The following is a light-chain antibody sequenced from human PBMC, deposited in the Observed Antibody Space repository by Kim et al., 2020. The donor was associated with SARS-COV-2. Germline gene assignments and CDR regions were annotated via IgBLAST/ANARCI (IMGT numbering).Light chain of an antibody. V-gene: IGLV2-14*04. CDR2: DVT. J-gene: IGLJ3*02. Sequence: GQSITISCTATSSDVGIYNSVSWYQQHPGKATKLMIYDVTERPSGVSNRFSGYKSGNTASLTISGLLAEDEADYYCSAYTTSSTWVFGGGTELTVL. CDR3: SAYTTSSTWV. CDR1: SSDVGIYNS.